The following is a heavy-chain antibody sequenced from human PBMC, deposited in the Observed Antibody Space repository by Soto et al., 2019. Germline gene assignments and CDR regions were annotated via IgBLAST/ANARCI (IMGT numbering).Heavy chain of an antibody. J-gene: IGHJ5*02. V-gene: IGHV1-18*04. CDR3: ARARTLDLGWVDP. CDR2: ISGYNGNT. CDR1: GYTFSNYG. D-gene: IGHD3-16*01. Sequence: SVKVSCKASGYTFSNYGIDWVRQAPVQGLEWLGWISGYNGNTNYAQKLQGRVTMTTDTSTNTAYMELRSLRSDDTAVYYCARARTLDLGWVDPWGQGTLVTVSS.